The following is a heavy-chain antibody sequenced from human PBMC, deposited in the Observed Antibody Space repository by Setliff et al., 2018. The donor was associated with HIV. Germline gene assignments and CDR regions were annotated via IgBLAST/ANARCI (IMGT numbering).Heavy chain of an antibody. D-gene: IGHD3-10*01. CDR3: ARAVRVVRGVIRNYYYYMDV. J-gene: IGHJ6*03. Sequence: ASVKVSCKASGYTFTSYDINWVRQATGQGLEWMGWMNPNSGNTGYAQRFQGRVTMTRNTSISTAYMELSSLRSEDTAVYYCARAVRVVRGVIRNYYYYMDVWGKGTTVTVSS. V-gene: IGHV1-8*02. CDR1: GYTFTSYD. CDR2: MNPNSGNT.